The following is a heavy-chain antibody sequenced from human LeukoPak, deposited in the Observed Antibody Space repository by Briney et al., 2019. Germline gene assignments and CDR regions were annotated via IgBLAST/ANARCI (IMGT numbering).Heavy chain of an antibody. D-gene: IGHD3-22*01. CDR3: ARIDRAYYYDSSGYYFDY. J-gene: IGHJ4*02. V-gene: IGHV3-23*01. CDR1: GFTFSSYA. CDR2: ISGSGGST. Sequence: PGGSLRLSCAASGFTFSSYAMSWVRQAPGKGLEWVSAISGSGGSTYYADSVKGRFTISRDNSKNTLYLQMNSLRAEDTAVYYCARIDRAYYYDSSGYYFDYWGQGTLVTVSS.